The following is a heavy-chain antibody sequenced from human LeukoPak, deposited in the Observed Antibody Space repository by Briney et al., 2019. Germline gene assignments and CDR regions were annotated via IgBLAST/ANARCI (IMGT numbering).Heavy chain of an antibody. Sequence: SETLSLTCAVYGGSFSGYYWSWIRQPPGKGLEWIGSIYYSGSTYYNPSLKSRVTISVDTSKNQFSLKLSPVTAADTAVYYCARRYSSGWYDYWGQGTLVTVSS. CDR1: GGSFSGYY. CDR2: IYYSGST. J-gene: IGHJ4*02. CDR3: ARRYSSGWYDY. V-gene: IGHV4-34*01. D-gene: IGHD6-19*01.